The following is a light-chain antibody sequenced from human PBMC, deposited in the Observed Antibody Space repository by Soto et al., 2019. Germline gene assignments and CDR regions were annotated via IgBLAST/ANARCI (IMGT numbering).Light chain of an antibody. CDR3: QQYGSSPSLP. J-gene: IGKJ4*01. CDR2: GAS. Sequence: EIVWTQSPGTLSLSPGERATLSCRASQSVSSSYLAWYQQKPGQAPRLLIYGASSRATGIPDRFSGSGSGTDFTLTISRLEPEDFAVDYRQQYGSSPSLPFRGGTKAELK. V-gene: IGKV3-20*01. CDR1: QSVSSSY.